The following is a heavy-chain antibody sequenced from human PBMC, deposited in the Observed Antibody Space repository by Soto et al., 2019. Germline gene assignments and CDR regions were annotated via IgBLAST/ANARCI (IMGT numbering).Heavy chain of an antibody. CDR2: INHSGST. V-gene: IGHV4-34*01. J-gene: IGHJ6*02. Sequence: SETLSLTCAVYGGSFSGYYWSWIRQPPGKGLEWIGEINHSGSTNYNPSLKSRVTISVDTSKNQFSLKLSSVTAADTAVYYCARHYDFWSNYYYGMDVWGQGTTVTVSS. D-gene: IGHD3-3*01. CDR3: ARHYDFWSNYYYGMDV. CDR1: GGSFSGYY.